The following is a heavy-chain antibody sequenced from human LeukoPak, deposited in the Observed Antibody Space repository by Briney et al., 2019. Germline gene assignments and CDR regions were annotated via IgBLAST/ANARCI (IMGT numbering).Heavy chain of an antibody. V-gene: IGHV3-23*01. J-gene: IGHJ6*02. CDR1: GFTFNNYA. Sequence: SGGSLRLSCAAPGFTFNNYAMSWVRQAPGKGLEWVSFIVGSGGSTSYADSVKGRFTISRDNSKNTLFLQMNSLRAEDTAVYYCAKNLYCGGGSCYPSALGMDVWGQGTTVTVSS. CDR3: AKNLYCGGGSCYPSALGMDV. CDR2: IVGSGGST. D-gene: IGHD2-15*01.